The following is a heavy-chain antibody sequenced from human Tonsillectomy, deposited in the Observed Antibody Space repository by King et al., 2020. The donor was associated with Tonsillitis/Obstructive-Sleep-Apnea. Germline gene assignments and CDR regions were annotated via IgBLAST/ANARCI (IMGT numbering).Heavy chain of an antibody. Sequence: VQLVESGGGLVQPGGSLRLSCAASGFTFSSYIMNCVRQAPGKGLEWVSYISSSSRTIYYADSVKGRFTISRDNAKNLLYLQMKSLRDEDTAVYYCARAGQWLAPGGGYYFDYWGQGTLVTVSS. CDR2: ISSSSRTI. CDR1: GFTFSSYI. V-gene: IGHV3-48*02. CDR3: ARAGQWLAPGGGYYFDY. D-gene: IGHD6-19*01. J-gene: IGHJ4*02.